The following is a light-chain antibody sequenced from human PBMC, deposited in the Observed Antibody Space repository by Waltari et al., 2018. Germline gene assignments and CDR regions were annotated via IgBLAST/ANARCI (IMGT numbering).Light chain of an antibody. J-gene: IGLJ2*01. CDR2: ANT. Sequence: QSVLTQPPSVSGAPGQRVAISCTGSSSNIGPGYLVHWYQQLPGTAPTLLIYANTSRPSGVPDRFSACKSGTSASLAITGLQPGDEADYYCQCYDSRLSGSLFGGGTKVTVL. V-gene: IGLV1-40*01. CDR3: QCYDSRLSGSL. CDR1: SSNIGPGYL.